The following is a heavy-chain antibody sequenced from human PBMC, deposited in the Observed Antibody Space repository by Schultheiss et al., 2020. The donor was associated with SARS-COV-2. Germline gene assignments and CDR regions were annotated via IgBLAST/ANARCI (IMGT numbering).Heavy chain of an antibody. Sequence: GGSLRLSCAASGFTFSSYGMHWVRQAPGKGLEWVSAISGSGGSTYYADSVKGRFTISRDNSKNTLYLQMNSLKTEDTAVYYCTTEPLYGDYEAYWGQGTLVTVSS. V-gene: IGHV3-23*01. CDR1: GFTFSSYG. J-gene: IGHJ4*02. CDR3: TTEPLYGDYEAY. D-gene: IGHD4-17*01. CDR2: ISGSGGST.